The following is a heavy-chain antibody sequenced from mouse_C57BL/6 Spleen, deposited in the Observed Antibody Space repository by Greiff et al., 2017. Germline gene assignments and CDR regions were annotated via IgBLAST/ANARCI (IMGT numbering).Heavy chain of an antibody. CDR1: GFSLTSYG. CDR2: IWSGGST. J-gene: IGHJ4*01. V-gene: IGHV2-2*01. CDR3: ARNWYDYDKVYAMDY. D-gene: IGHD2-4*01. Sequence: QVQLQQSGPGLVQPSQSLSITCTVSGFSLTSYGVHWVRQSPGKGLEWLGVIWSGGSTDYNAAFISRLSISKDNSKSQVFFKMNSLQADDTAIYYCARNWYDYDKVYAMDYWGQGTSVTVSS.